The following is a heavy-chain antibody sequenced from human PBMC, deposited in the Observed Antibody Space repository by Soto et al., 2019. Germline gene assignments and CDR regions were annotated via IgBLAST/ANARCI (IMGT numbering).Heavy chain of an antibody. Sequence: PSDTRSLTCAVSGGSISITPAYLTWIRQPPGKGLEWVATIYYSGATYYNPSLKSRLTISVDTSKNQFSLRLSSVTAADTAMYYCARYYDTSNRPYFHHWGQGTRVTFSS. CDR1: GGSISITPAY. J-gene: IGHJ1*01. D-gene: IGHD3-22*01. V-gene: IGHV4-39*01. CDR3: ARYYDTSNRPYFHH. CDR2: IYYSGAT.